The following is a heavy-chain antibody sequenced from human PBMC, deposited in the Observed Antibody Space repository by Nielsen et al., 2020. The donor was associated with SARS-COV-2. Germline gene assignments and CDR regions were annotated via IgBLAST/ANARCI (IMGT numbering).Heavy chain of an antibody. D-gene: IGHD6-6*01. J-gene: IGHJ4*02. V-gene: IGHV3-30*18. CDR3: AKAGEYSYGIYYFDY. CDR2: YDGSNK. CDR1: GFTFSTYG. Sequence: GESLKISCAASGFTFSTYGMHWVRQAPGKGLEWVSYDGSNKYYADSVKGRFTISRDNSKNTLYLQMNTLRAEDTAVYYCAKAGEYSYGIYYFDYWGQGTLVTVSS.